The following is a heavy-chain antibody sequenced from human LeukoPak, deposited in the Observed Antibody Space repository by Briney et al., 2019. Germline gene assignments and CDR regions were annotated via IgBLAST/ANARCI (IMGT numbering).Heavy chain of an antibody. CDR3: ARLRITVTTAPFDY. Sequence: SETLSLTCTVSGGSISSSSYYWGWIRQPPGKGLEWIGSIYYSGSTYYNPSLKSRVTISVDTSKNPFSLKLSSVTAADTAVYYCARLRITVTTAPFDYWGQGTLVTVSS. J-gene: IGHJ4*02. D-gene: IGHD4-4*01. V-gene: IGHV4-39*01. CDR2: IYYSGST. CDR1: GGSISSSSYY.